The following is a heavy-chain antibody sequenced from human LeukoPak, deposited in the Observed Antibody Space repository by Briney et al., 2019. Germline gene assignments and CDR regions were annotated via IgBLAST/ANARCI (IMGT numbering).Heavy chain of an antibody. D-gene: IGHD5-18*01. J-gene: IGHJ4*02. CDR3: AKETKKGKTWIQLWTYFDY. Sequence: PGGSLRLSCAASGFTFSSYAMSWVRQAPGKGLEWVSAISVSGGSTYYADSVKGRFTISRDNSKNTLYLQMNSLRAEDTAVYYCAKETKKGKTWIQLWTYFDYWGQGTLVTVSS. V-gene: IGHV3-23*01. CDR2: ISVSGGST. CDR1: GFTFSSYA.